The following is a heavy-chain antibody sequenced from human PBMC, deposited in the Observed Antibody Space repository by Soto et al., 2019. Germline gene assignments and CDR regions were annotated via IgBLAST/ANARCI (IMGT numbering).Heavy chain of an antibody. CDR3: AREDSIIIPAVSDF. J-gene: IGHJ4*02. Sequence: GGSLRLSCVVSGFTFNNYGINWVRQAPGKGLEWVSSVSKSDYTYYSDSVKGRFTISRDNAKNSVSLQMNTLRAEDTAVYYCAREDSIIIPAVSDFWGQGTLVTVSS. CDR2: VSKSDYT. CDR1: GFTFNNYG. D-gene: IGHD2-2*01. V-gene: IGHV3-21*01.